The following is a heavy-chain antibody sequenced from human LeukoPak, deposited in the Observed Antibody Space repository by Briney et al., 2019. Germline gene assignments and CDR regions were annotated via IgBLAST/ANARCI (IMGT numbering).Heavy chain of an antibody. CDR1: GFTFSSYA. J-gene: IGHJ4*02. D-gene: IGHD5-12*01. CDR2: ISGSGGST. Sequence: GGSLRLSCAASGFTFSSYAMSWVRQAPGKGLEWVSAISGSGGSTYYADSVKGRFTISRDNSRNTLYLQMNSLRAEDTAVYYCAKDEKWLRLTGTTDYWGQGTLVTVSS. V-gene: IGHV3-23*01. CDR3: AKDEKWLRLTGTTDY.